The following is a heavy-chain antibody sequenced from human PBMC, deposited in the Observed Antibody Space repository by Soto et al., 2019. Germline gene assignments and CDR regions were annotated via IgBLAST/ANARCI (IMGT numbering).Heavy chain of an antibody. CDR2: MSGNGGRI. D-gene: IGHD2-8*02. J-gene: IGHJ4*02. Sequence: GGSLRLSCAVSGFTFSNYAMTWVRQAPGKGLEWVSVMSGNGGRILYADSVKGRFTIPRDNSKDTLYLQMNSLRLEDTAVYYCVNEPVSGGTGGAWFDYWGQGTLVTVSS. CDR1: GFTFSNYA. V-gene: IGHV3-23*01. CDR3: VNEPVSGGTGGAWFDY.